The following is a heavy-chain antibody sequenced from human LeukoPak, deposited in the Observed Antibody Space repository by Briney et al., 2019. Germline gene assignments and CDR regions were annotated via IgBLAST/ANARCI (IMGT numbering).Heavy chain of an antibody. J-gene: IGHJ5*02. D-gene: IGHD3-3*01. CDR1: GYTFTSYG. Sequence: ASVKVSCKASGYTFTSYGISWVRQAPGQGLEWMGWISAYNGNTNYAQKPQGRVTMTTDTSTSTAYMELRSLRSDDTAVYYCAREYGSVRYYDFWSGYYSWFDPWGQGTLVTVSS. CDR2: ISAYNGNT. CDR3: AREYGSVRYYDFWSGYYSWFDP. V-gene: IGHV1-18*01.